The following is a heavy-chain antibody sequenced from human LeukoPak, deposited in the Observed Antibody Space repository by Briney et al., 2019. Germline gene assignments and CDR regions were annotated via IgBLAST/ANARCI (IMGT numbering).Heavy chain of an antibody. Sequence: ASVKVSCKASGYTFTTYGISWVRQAPGQGLEWMGWTSAYNDKTKYAQKLEGRVTMTTDTSTSTAYMEMRSLRSNDTAVYYCARGTYFDYWGQGTLVTVSS. J-gene: IGHJ4*02. D-gene: IGHD1-1*01. CDR2: TSAYNDKT. V-gene: IGHV1-18*01. CDR1: GYTFTTYG. CDR3: ARGTYFDY.